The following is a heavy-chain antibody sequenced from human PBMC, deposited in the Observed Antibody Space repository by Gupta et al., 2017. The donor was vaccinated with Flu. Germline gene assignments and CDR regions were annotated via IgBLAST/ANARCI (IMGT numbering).Heavy chain of an antibody. Sequence: QVQLVQSGPEVKKPGASVKVSCKTSGYIFTDYGITWVLQAPGQGLEWMAWISPYNGNTQYSQRFQDRVIMTTDTTTNTAHMELTSLRSDDTAVYFCARPTAAVLDVWGQGTTVTVSS. CDR3: ARPTAAVLDV. CDR2: ISPYNGNT. J-gene: IGHJ6*02. CDR1: GYIFTDYG. D-gene: IGHD6-13*01. V-gene: IGHV1-18*01.